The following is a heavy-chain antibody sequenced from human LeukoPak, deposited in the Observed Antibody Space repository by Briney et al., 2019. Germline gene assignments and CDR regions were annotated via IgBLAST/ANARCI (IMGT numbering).Heavy chain of an antibody. CDR1: GFTFSSYS. D-gene: IGHD6-19*01. CDR2: ISSSSSYI. Sequence: GGSLRLSCAASGFTFSSYSMNWVRQAPGKGLEWVSSISSSSSYIYYADSVKGRFTISRDNAKNSLYLQMNSLRAEDTAVYYCARGNLYSSGTRGFDPWGQGTLVTVSS. CDR3: ARGNLYSSGTRGFDP. V-gene: IGHV3-21*01. J-gene: IGHJ5*02.